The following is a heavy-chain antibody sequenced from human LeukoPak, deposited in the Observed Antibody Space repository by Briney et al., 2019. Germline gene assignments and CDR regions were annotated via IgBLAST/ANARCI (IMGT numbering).Heavy chain of an antibody. J-gene: IGHJ4*02. Sequence: SETLSLTCAVYGGSFSGYYWSWIRQPPGKGLEWIGEINHSGSTNYNPSLKSRVTISVDTSKNQFSLKLSSVIAADTAVYYCARGKFWWFDYWGQGTLVTVSS. CDR1: GGSFSGYY. CDR2: INHSGST. CDR3: ARGKFWWFDY. D-gene: IGHD2-8*02. V-gene: IGHV4-34*01.